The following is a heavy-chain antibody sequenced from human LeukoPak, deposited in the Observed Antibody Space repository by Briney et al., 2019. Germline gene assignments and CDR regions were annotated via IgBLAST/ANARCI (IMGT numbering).Heavy chain of an antibody. CDR1: GYTFTSYW. CDR2: ISPGDSDT. CDR3: ARHPPVVPPGYGAFDI. J-gene: IGHJ3*02. Sequence: GESLKISCKGSGYTFTSYWIGWVRHMPGKGLEWMGIISPGDSDTRYSPTFQGRVTISADKSITTAYLQWRSLKASDTAIYYCARHPPVVPPGYGAFDIWGQGTMVTVSS. D-gene: IGHD2-2*01. V-gene: IGHV5-51*01.